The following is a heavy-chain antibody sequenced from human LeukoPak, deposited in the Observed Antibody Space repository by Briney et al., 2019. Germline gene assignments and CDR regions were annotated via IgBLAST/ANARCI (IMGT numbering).Heavy chain of an antibody. CDR2: INPNSGGT. D-gene: IGHD5-18*01. CDR3: ASGPTRYSPHPYFDD. CDR1: GYTFTAYY. Sequence: GASVKVSCKASGYTFTAYYMHWVRQAPGQGLEWMGWINPNSGGTNYAQKFQGRVTMTRDTSINTVYMELSRLTSDDTAVYSCASGPTRYSPHPYFDDWGQGTLVTVSS. V-gene: IGHV1-2*02. J-gene: IGHJ4*02.